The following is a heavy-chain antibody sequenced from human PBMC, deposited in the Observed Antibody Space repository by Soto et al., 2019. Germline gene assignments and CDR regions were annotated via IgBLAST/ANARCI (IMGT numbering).Heavy chain of an antibody. D-gene: IGHD2-2*01. V-gene: IGHV4-4*07. CDR3: ARASRLGYCSSTSCYPIRDYYYYGMDV. CDR1: GGSISSYY. J-gene: IGHJ6*02. Sequence: QVQLQESGPGLVKPSETLSLTCTVSGGSISSYYWSWIRQPAGEGLEWIGRIYTSGSTNYNPSLKSRVTMSVDTSKNQFSLKLSSVTAADTAVYYCARASRLGYCSSTSCYPIRDYYYYGMDVWGQGTTVTVSS. CDR2: IYTSGST.